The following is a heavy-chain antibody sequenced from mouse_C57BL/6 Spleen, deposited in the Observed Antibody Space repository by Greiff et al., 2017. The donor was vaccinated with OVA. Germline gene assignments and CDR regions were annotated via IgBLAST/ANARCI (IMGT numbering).Heavy chain of an antibody. CDR2: IWSGGST. CDR1: GFSLTSYG. J-gene: IGHJ4*01. V-gene: IGHV2-5*01. CDR3: AKGEGNYNYAMDY. D-gene: IGHD2-1*01. Sequence: VQLQEPGPGLVQPSQSLSITCTVSGFSLTSYGVHWVRQSPGKGLEWLGVIWSGGSTDYNAAFMSRLSITKDNSKSQVFFKMNGLQADDTAIYYCAKGEGNYNYAMDYWGQGTSVTVSS.